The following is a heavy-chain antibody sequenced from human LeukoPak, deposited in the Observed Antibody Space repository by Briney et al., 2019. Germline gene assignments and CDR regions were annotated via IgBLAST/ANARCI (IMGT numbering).Heavy chain of an antibody. CDR2: IDPSDSYT. CDR3: ARLGLDSGSYYEPGYYYGMDV. J-gene: IGHJ6*02. D-gene: IGHD1-26*01. V-gene: IGHV5-10-1*01. CDR1: GXSFTSYW. Sequence: GESLRISCKGSGXSFTSYWISWVRQMPGKGLEWMGRIDPSDSYTNYSPSFQGHVTISADKSISTAYLQWSSLKASDTAMYYCARLGLDSGSYYEPGYYYGMDVWGQGTTVTVSS.